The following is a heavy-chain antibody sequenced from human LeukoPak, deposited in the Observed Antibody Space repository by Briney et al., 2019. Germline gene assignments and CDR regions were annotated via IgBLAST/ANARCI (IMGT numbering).Heavy chain of an antibody. Sequence: GASVKASCKASGYTFTSYAMNWVRQAPGQGLEWMGWINPNSGGTNYAQKFQGRVTMTRDTSIGTAYMELNRLRSDDTAVYYCARGSYDSSDFEYFHHWGQGTLVTVSS. V-gene: IGHV1-2*02. D-gene: IGHD3-22*01. CDR3: ARGSYDSSDFEYFHH. CDR1: GYTFTSYA. CDR2: INPNSGGT. J-gene: IGHJ1*01.